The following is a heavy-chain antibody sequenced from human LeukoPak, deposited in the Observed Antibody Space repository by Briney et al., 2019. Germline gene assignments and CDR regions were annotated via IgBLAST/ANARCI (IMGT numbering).Heavy chain of an antibody. CDR2: ISYDASNK. V-gene: IGHV3-30-3*01. Sequence: GGSLRLSCAASGFTFSNYAMHWVRQAPGKGLEWVAVISYDASNKYYADSVKGRFTISRDNSKNTLYLQMNSLRAEDTAVYYCARHWLHPPWAFDIWGQGTMVTVSS. D-gene: IGHD5-24*01. J-gene: IGHJ3*02. CDR3: ARHWLHPPWAFDI. CDR1: GFTFSNYA.